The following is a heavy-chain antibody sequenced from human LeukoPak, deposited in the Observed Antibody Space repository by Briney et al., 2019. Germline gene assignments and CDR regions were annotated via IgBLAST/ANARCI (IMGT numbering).Heavy chain of an antibody. CDR2: ISSSSSYI. V-gene: IGHV3-21*01. J-gene: IGHJ6*02. CDR3: ASGGFYGGNSGDDYYYYGMDV. D-gene: IGHD4-23*01. Sequence: PGGSLRLSCAASGFTFSSYAMSWVRQAPGKGLEWVSAISSSSSYIYYADSVKGRFTISRDNAKNSLYLQMNSLRAEDTAVYYCASGGFYGGNSGDDYYYYGMDVWGQGTTVTVSS. CDR1: GFTFSSYA.